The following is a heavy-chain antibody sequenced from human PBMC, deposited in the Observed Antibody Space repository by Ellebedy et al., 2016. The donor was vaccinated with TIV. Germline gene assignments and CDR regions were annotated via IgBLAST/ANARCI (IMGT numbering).Heavy chain of an antibody. V-gene: IGHV3-7*01. D-gene: IGHD3-10*01. CDR1: GFTFSAYW. CDR2: IKQDGSEK. J-gene: IGHJ4*02. CDR3: ARVPGFGQEYYFDY. Sequence: GESLKISCAASGFTFSAYWMSWVRQAPGKGLEWVANIKQDGSEKWYVAYVKGRFTISRDNAKNSLYLQMSSPRAEDTAVYYCARVPGFGQEYYFDYWGQGTLVTVSS.